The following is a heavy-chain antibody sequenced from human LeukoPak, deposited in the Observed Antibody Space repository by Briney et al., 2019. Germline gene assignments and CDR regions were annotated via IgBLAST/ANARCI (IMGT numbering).Heavy chain of an antibody. V-gene: IGHV1-2*02. CDR2: INPNSGGT. Sequence: ASVKVSCKTSGYTFTTYNIAWVRQAPGQGLEWMGWINPNSGGTNYAQKFQGRVTMTRDTSISTAYMELSRLRSDDTAVYYCARDGGYFDRFDYWGQGTLVTVSS. D-gene: IGHD3-9*01. CDR3: ARDGGYFDRFDY. J-gene: IGHJ4*02. CDR1: GYTFTTYN.